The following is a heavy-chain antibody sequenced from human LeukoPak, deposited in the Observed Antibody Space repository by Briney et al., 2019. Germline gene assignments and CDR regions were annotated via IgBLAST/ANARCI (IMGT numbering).Heavy chain of an antibody. D-gene: IGHD3-22*01. CDR2: IKQDGSEK. Sequence: GGSLRLSCVASGFTFNSNWMSWVRQAPGKGLEWVANIKQDGSEKYYVDSVKGRFTISRDNARNSLSLQMNSLRAEDTAVYYCARDKYYDRYFDSWGQGTLVTISS. CDR1: GFTFNSNW. J-gene: IGHJ4*02. V-gene: IGHV3-7*03. CDR3: ARDKYYDRYFDS.